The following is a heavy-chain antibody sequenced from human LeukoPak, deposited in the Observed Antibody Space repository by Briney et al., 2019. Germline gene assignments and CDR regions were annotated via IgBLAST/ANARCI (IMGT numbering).Heavy chain of an antibody. CDR3: ARAPWGSGCLIDYFDY. Sequence: SVTVSCTASGGTFSSYAISWVRQAPGQGLEWMGRIIPILGIANYAQKFQGRVTITADKSTSTAYMELSSLRSEDTAVYYCARAPWGSGCLIDYFDYWGQGTLVTVSS. V-gene: IGHV1-69*04. CDR1: GGTFSSYA. J-gene: IGHJ4*02. D-gene: IGHD6-19*01. CDR2: IIPILGIA.